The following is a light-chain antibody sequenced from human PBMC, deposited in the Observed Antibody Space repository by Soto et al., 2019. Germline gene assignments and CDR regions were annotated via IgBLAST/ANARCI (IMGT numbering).Light chain of an antibody. CDR3: QQYVTSSPRT. Sequence: EIVLTQSPGTLSLSPGERATLSCRASQSVSSSYLAWYQQKPGQAPRLLIFGASSRATGIPDRFSGSGSGTHFTLTITRLEPEDFAVYYCQQYVTSSPRTFGQGTKVDNK. V-gene: IGKV3-20*01. J-gene: IGKJ1*01. CDR1: QSVSSSY. CDR2: GAS.